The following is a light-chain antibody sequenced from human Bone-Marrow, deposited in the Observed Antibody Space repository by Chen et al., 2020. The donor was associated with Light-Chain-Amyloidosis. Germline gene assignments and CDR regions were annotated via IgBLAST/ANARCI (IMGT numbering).Light chain of an antibody. CDR2: DVS. CDR1: SGDVGGYTF. V-gene: IGLV2-8*01. J-gene: IGLJ3*02. Sequence: QSALTQPPSASGSPGSSVTISCTGASGDVGGYTFVSWYQQHPGKAPILMIHDVSKRPSGVPYRFSGSKSGNTASLTVSGLQAEDEADYYCSSYLGNNNLLFGGGTKLTVL. CDR3: SSYLGNNNLL.